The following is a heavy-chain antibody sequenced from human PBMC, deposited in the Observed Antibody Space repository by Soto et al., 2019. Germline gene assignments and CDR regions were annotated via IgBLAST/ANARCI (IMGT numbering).Heavy chain of an antibody. J-gene: IGHJ5*02. Sequence: VQLVESGGGLVQPGGSLRLSCAASGFTFSSYTMSWVRQAPGKGLEWVSGISATGGSTYYADSVKGRFTFSRDNSKNTPYLQMNSLRAEDTAVYYCAKGFIRDCGGDCTVDTWGQGTLVTVSS. V-gene: IGHV3-23*04. D-gene: IGHD2-21*02. CDR1: GFTFSSYT. CDR3: AKGFIRDCGGDCTVDT. CDR2: ISATGGST.